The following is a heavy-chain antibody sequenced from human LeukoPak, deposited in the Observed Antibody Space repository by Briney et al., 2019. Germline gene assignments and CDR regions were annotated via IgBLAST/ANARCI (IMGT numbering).Heavy chain of an antibody. V-gene: IGHV4-38-2*02. CDR3: ARRDDSSGYHKIFDY. J-gene: IGHJ4*02. CDR2: IYHSGST. D-gene: IGHD3-22*01. Sequence: SETLSLTCTVSGYSISSGYYWGWIRQPPGKGLEWIGSIYHSGSTYYNPSLKSRVTISIDTSKNQFYLKLSSLTAADTVVYYCARRDDSSGYHKIFDYWGPGTLVTVSS. CDR1: GYSISSGYY.